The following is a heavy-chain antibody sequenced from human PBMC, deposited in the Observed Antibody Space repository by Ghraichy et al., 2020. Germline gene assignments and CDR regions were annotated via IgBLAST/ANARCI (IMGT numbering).Heavy chain of an antibody. CDR2: IDWGDDK. D-gene: IGHD3-10*01. V-gene: IGHV2-70*01. CDR1: GFSLSASGMC. J-gene: IGHJ3*02. CDR3: ARTPHQSYHGSGRGAFDI. Sequence: SGPTLVKPTQTLILTCTFSGFSLSASGMCVSWIRQPPGKALEWLALIDWGDDKYYSTSLKTRLTISKDTSKNQVVLTMTNMDPVDTATYYCARTPHQSYHGSGRGAFDIWGQGTMVTVSS.